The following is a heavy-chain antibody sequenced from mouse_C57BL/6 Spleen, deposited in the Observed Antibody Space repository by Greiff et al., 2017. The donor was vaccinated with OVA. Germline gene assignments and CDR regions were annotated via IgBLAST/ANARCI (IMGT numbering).Heavy chain of an antibody. CDR3: AITTVVDYYFDY. J-gene: IGHJ2*01. Sequence: QVQPKQPGAELVKPGASVKLSCKASGYTFTSYWMQWVKQRPGQGLEWIGEIDPSDSYTNYNQKFKGKATLTVDTSPSTAYMQLSSLTSEDSAVYYCAITTVVDYYFDYWGQGTTLTVSS. CDR1: GYTFTSYW. D-gene: IGHD1-1*01. CDR2: IDPSDSYT. V-gene: IGHV1-50*01.